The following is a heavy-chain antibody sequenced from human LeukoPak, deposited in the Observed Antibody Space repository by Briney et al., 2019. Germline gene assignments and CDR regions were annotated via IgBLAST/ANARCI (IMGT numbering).Heavy chain of an antibody. J-gene: IGHJ4*02. CDR1: GGSISSGGYS. D-gene: IGHD2-21*02. CDR3: ARVMLYCGGDCFSFDY. Sequence: PSETLSLTCAVSGGSISSGGYSCSWIRQPPGKGLEWIGYIYRSGSTYYNPSLKSRVTISVDRSKNQFSLKLSSVTAADTAVYYCARVMLYCGGDCFSFDYWGQGTLVTVSS. V-gene: IGHV4-30-2*01. CDR2: IYRSGST.